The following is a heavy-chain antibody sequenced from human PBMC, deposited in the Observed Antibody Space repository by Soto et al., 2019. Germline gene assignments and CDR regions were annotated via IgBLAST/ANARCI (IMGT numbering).Heavy chain of an antibody. CDR1: GGSISSYY. CDR3: ARDSYSCSGNWRAAFDI. V-gene: IGHV4-59*01. J-gene: IGHJ3*02. CDR2: IYYSGST. Sequence: SETLSLTCTVSGGSISSYYWSWIRQPPGKGLEWIGYIYYSGSTNYNPSLKSRVTISVDTSKNQFSLKLSSVTAADTAVYYLARDSYSCSGNWRAAFDIGGQETTVTVSS. D-gene: IGHD1-1*01.